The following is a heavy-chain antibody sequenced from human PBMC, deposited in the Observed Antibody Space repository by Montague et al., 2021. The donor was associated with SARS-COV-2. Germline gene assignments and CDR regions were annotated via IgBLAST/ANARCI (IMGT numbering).Heavy chain of an antibody. V-gene: IGHV4-34*01. J-gene: IGHJ5*02. Sequence: SETLSLTCAVYTDSFSGYYWSWIRQRPGKGLEWIGEITYSGSTNHNPSLQSRVTISVDTSKKQVSLKLRSLTAADTAVYYCARGADDDFWSGFLRYKWFGPWGQGTLVIVSS. D-gene: IGHD3-3*01. CDR3: ARGADDDFWSGFLRYKWFGP. CDR2: ITYSGST. CDR1: TDSFSGYY.